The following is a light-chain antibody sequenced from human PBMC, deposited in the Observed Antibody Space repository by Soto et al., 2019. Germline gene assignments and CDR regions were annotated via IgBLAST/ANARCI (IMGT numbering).Light chain of an antibody. J-gene: IGLJ1*01. V-gene: IGLV2-14*03. CDR2: AVS. Sequence: QSALTQPASVSGSPGQSITISCTGTSSDVGGYNYVSWYQQYPGKAPKLMIYAVSSRPSGVSNRFSGSKSGNTASLTISGLQAVDEADYHCSSYTPSSTYVFGTGTKLTVL. CDR1: SSDVGGYNY. CDR3: SSYTPSSTYV.